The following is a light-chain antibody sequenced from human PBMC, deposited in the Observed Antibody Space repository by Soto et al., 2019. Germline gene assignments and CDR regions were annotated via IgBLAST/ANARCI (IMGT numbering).Light chain of an antibody. J-gene: IGKJ1*01. V-gene: IGKV3-15*01. CDR1: QSVYSN. CDR3: QQYNNWPRT. CDR2: GAS. Sequence: EILMTQSPATLSVSPGERATLSCRASQSVYSNLAWYQQKPGQAPRLLIYGASTRATGIPARVSGSGSGTEFTLTISSLQSEDFAVYYCQQYNNWPRTFGQGTKVDIK.